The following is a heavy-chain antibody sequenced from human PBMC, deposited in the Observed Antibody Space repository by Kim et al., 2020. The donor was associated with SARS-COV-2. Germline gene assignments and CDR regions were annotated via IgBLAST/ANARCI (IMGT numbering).Heavy chain of an antibody. J-gene: IGHJ1*01. D-gene: IGHD3-22*01. CDR2: ISVSGVGT. V-gene: IGHV3-23*01. CDR1: GFTFSTYA. CDR3: AKWGSSRGFFHY. Sequence: GGSLRLSCAASGFTFSTYAMSWFRQAPGKGLEWVSTISVSGVGTSYADSVKGRFTISRDISENTVYLQMDSLRAEDSAIYYCAKWGSSRGFFHYWGQGTLVSVSS.